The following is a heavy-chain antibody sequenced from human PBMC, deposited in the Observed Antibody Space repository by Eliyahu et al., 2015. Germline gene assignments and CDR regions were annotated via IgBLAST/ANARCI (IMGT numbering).Heavy chain of an antibody. V-gene: IGHV4-34*01. Sequence: QVHLQQWGAGLLKPSETLSLTCAVYGGSFXGYYWSWIRQPPGKGLEWIGEINHSGNTNYNPSLKSRVTISIDTSKNQFSLSLSSVTAADTAVYYCARVDSSGWNAFDIWGQGTMVTVSS. CDR2: INHSGNT. D-gene: IGHD6-19*01. CDR1: GGSFXGYY. J-gene: IGHJ3*02. CDR3: ARVDSSGWNAFDI.